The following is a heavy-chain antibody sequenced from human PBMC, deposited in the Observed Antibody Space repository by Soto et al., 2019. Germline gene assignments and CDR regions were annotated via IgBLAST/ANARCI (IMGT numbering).Heavy chain of an antibody. Sequence: QVQLQESGPGLVKPSETLSLTCTVSGGSISSYYWSWIRQPPGKGLEWIGYIYYSGSTNYNPSLKRRVTISVDTSKNQFSLKLSSVTAADTAVYYCARGYPDQYFDYWGQGTLVTVSS. D-gene: IGHD2-2*02. CDR1: GGSISSYY. J-gene: IGHJ4*02. CDR2: IYYSGST. CDR3: ARGYPDQYFDY. V-gene: IGHV4-59*01.